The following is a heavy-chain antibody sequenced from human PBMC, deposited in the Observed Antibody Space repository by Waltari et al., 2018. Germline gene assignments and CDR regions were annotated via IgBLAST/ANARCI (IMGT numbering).Heavy chain of an antibody. D-gene: IGHD2-15*01. J-gene: IGHJ6*02. CDR3: SRGPSGPIRSTV. CDR1: GDTLDRYF. Sequence: QVHLVQSGAEVREPGASVRVSCKASGDTLDRYFVHWVRQAPGQGLEWVVRVNCYNGGTTYAEKFQGRVTMTRDTSITTAYMDLTSLTSDDTAIYWCSRGPSGPIRSTVWGQGTTVTVSS. CDR2: VNCYNGGT. V-gene: IGHV1-2*06.